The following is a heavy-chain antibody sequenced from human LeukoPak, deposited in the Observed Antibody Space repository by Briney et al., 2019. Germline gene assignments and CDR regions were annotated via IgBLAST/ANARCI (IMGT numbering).Heavy chain of an antibody. Sequence: GGSLRLSCAASGFTFSNYWMTWVRRAPGKGLEWVANIRRDGSETHYVDSVMGRFTISRDNAKNSLYLQMNSLRAEDTAVYYCAKDYEPLVGVHRWGDWFDPWGQGTLVTVSS. V-gene: IGHV3-7*03. CDR1: GFTFSNYW. CDR2: IRRDGSET. J-gene: IGHJ5*02. D-gene: IGHD1-26*01. CDR3: AKDYEPLVGVHRWGDWFDP.